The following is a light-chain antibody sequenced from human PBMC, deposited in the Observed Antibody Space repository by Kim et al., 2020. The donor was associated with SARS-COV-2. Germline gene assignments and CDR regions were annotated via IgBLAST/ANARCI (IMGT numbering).Light chain of an antibody. Sequence: DIQMTQSPSTLSAFVGNRVTITCRASQSVDSWLAWYQQKPGKAPKLLIYQASKLASGVPSRFSGSGSGTDFTLTISNLQPDDSAIYYGKQYETYWRFGPGAKVDIK. CDR1: QSVDSW. J-gene: IGKJ1*01. V-gene: IGKV1-5*03. CDR3: KQYETYWR. CDR2: QAS.